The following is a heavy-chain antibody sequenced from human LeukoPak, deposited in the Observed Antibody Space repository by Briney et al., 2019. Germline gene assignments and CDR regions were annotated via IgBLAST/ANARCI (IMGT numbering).Heavy chain of an antibody. D-gene: IGHD3-9*01. CDR1: GFTFSGYG. V-gene: IGHV3-23*01. CDR3: AKAFGADYDILTGPPKDFDY. J-gene: IGHJ4*02. Sequence: GGSLRLSCAASGFTFSGYGMSWVRQAPGKGLEWVSAISGSGGSTYYADSVKGRFTISRDNSKNTLYLQMNSLRAEDTAVYYCAKAFGADYDILTGPPKDFDYWGQGTLVTVSS. CDR2: ISGSGGST.